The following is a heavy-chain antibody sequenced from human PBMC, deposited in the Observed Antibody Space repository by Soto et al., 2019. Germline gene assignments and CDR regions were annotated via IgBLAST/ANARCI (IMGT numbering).Heavy chain of an antibody. J-gene: IGHJ6*02. CDR3: TTGRAVTAPYYYGMDV. D-gene: IGHD6-19*01. V-gene: IGHV3-15*01. CDR2: IKSKTDGGTT. Sequence: LRLSCAASGFTFSNAWMSWVRQAPGKGLEWVGRIKSKTDGGTTDYAAPVKGRFTISRDDSKNTLYLQMNSLKTEDTAVYYCTTGRAVTAPYYYGMDVWGQGTTVTVSS. CDR1: GFTFSNAW.